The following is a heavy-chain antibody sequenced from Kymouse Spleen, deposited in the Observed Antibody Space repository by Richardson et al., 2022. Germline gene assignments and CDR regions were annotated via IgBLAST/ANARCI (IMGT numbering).Heavy chain of an antibody. V-gene: IGHV4-34*01. D-gene: IGHD3-10*01. Sequence: QVQLQQWGAGLLKPSETLSLTCAVYGGSFSGYYWSWIRQPPGKGLEWIGEINHSGSTNYNPSLKSRVTISVDTSKNQFSLKLSSVTAADTAVYYCARGYYYGSGSYEDYGMDVWGQGTTVTVSS. J-gene: IGHJ6*02. CDR2: INHSGST. CDR3: ARGYYYGSGSYEDYGMDV. CDR1: GGSFSGYY.